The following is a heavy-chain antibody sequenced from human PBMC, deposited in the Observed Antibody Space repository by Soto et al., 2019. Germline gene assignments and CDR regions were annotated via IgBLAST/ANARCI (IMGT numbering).Heavy chain of an antibody. Sequence: QVQLVQSGAEVKKPGSSVKVSCKASGGTFSSYAISWVRQAPGQGLEWMGGIIPIFGTANYAQKFQGRVTITEDKSTSTAYMELSSLRSEDTAVYYCAREGSMITFGGPLGDYYGMDVWGQGTTVTVSS. V-gene: IGHV1-69*06. D-gene: IGHD3-16*01. J-gene: IGHJ6*02. CDR3: AREGSMITFGGPLGDYYGMDV. CDR2: IIPIFGTA. CDR1: GGTFSSYA.